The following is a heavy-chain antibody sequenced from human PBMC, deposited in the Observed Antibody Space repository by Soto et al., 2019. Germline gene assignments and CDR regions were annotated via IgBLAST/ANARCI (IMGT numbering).Heavy chain of an antibody. CDR1: GFTFNSYT. D-gene: IGHD3-9*01. V-gene: IGHV3-23*01. J-gene: IGHJ5*02. Sequence: LRLSCAASGFTFNSYTMAWVRQAPGKGLEWVSAISGSGGSTSYADSVKGRFTISRDNSKNTLYLQMNSLRAEDTAVYYCAKGNYDILTGSRWFDPWGQGTLVTVSS. CDR2: ISGSGGST. CDR3: AKGNYDILTGSRWFDP.